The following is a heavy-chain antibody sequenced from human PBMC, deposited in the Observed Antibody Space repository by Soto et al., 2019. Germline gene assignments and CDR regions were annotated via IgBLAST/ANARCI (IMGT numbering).Heavy chain of an antibody. CDR3: AREDIVLGPAASDGMDG. CDR1: GYTFTSYD. V-gene: IGHV1-8*01. CDR2: MNPNSGNT. D-gene: IGHD2-2*01. Sequence: QVQLVQSGAEVKKPGASVKVSCKASGYTFTSYDINWVRQATGQGLEWMGWMNPNSGNTGYAQKFQGRVTMTRNTSISTAYMERSSLRSEDTAVYYCAREDIVLGPAASDGMDGWGQGTTVTVSS. J-gene: IGHJ6*02.